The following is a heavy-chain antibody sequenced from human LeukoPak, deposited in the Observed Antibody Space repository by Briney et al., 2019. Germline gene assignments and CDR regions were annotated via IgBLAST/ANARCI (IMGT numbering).Heavy chain of an antibody. J-gene: IGHJ5*02. D-gene: IGHD1-7*01. CDR2: IIGSGGTT. V-gene: IGHV3-23*01. Sequence: GGSLSLSRSPSGFTFSNFGMRDVRHAPGKRLEWVSAIIGSGGTTYYADSVKGRFTMSRDNSKKTMYLQMNSLRVEDTAVYYCTIEGIGTTFSAWFDPWGQGTLVTVPS. CDR3: TIEGIGTTFSAWFDP. CDR1: GFTFSNFG.